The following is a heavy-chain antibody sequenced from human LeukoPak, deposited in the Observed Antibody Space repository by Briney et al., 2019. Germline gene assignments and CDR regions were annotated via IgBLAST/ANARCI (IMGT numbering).Heavy chain of an antibody. CDR1: GYTFTSYG. J-gene: IGHJ6*02. Sequence: ASVTVSCKASGYTFTSYGISWVRQAPGQGLEWMGWISAYNGNTNYAQKFQGRVTMTTDTSTSTAYMELRSLRSDDTAVYYCARGDIVATIRYYYYGMDVWGQGTTVTVSS. CDR2: ISAYNGNT. D-gene: IGHD5-12*01. CDR3: ARGDIVATIRYYYYGMDV. V-gene: IGHV1-18*01.